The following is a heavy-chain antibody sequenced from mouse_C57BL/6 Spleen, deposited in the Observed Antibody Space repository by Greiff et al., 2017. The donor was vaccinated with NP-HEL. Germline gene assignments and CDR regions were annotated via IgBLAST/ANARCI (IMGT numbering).Heavy chain of an antibody. D-gene: IGHD2-3*01. V-gene: IGHV3-6*01. CDR2: ISYDGSN. CDR1: GYSITSGYY. CDR3: ARGGLLYWYFDV. Sequence: EVQLQESGPGLVKPSQSLSLTCSVTGYSITSGYYWNWIRQFPGNKLEWMGYISYDGSNNYNPSLKNRISITRDTSKNQFFLKLNSVTTEDTATYYCARGGLLYWYFDVWGTGTTVTVSS. J-gene: IGHJ1*03.